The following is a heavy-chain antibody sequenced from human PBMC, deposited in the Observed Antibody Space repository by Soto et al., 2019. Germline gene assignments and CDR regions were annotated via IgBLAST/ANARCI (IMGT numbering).Heavy chain of an antibody. D-gene: IGHD1-26*01. V-gene: IGHV4-38-2*02. J-gene: IGHJ6*02. Sequence: SETLSLTCAVSGYSISSGYYWGWIRQPPWKGLELIGSIYHSGSTYYNPSLKSRVNISVETSKNQFSLKLSSVTAADTAVYYGAREAVELLDYYYGMDVWGQGTTVTVSS. CDR1: GYSISSGYY. CDR3: AREAVELLDYYYGMDV. CDR2: IYHSGST.